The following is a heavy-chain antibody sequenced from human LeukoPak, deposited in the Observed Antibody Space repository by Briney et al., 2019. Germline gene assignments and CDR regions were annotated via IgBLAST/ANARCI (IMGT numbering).Heavy chain of an antibody. Sequence: GGSLRLSCAASGFTFSRYGMNWVRQAPGKGLEWLSYISGSSSTIYCADSVKGRFTISRDNAKNSLYLQMNSLRAEDTAVYYCAREKLLADYFDYWSQGTLVTVSS. CDR1: GFTFSRYG. CDR3: AREKLLADYFDY. V-gene: IGHV3-48*01. J-gene: IGHJ4*02. D-gene: IGHD2/OR15-2a*01. CDR2: ISGSSSTI.